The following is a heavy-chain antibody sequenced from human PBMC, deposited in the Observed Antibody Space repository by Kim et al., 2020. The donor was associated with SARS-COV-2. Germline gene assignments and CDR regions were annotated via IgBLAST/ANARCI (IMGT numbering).Heavy chain of an antibody. V-gene: IGHV4-39*01. CDR3: ARHERATDAFDY. J-gene: IGHJ4*02. CDR1: GGSISSSSYY. D-gene: IGHD4-4*01. Sequence: SETLSLTCTVSGGSISSSSYYWGWIRQPPGKGLEWIGSIYYSGSTYYNPSLKSRVTISVDTSKNQFSLKLSSVTAADKAVYYCARHERATDAFDYWGQGTLVTVSS. CDR2: IYYSGST.